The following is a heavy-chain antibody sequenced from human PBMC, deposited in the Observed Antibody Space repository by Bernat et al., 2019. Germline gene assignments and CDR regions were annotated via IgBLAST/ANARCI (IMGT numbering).Heavy chain of an antibody. Sequence: QVQLVESGGGVVQPGMSLRLSCAASGFTFSSYGMHWVRQAPGKGLEWVAVIWYDGSNKYYADSVKGRFTISRDNSKNTLYLQMNSLRAEDTAVYYCARDGLTVVTPTIYSTGAFDIWGQGTMVTVSS. V-gene: IGHV3-33*01. CDR1: GFTFSSYG. D-gene: IGHD4-23*01. CDR3: ARDGLTVVTPTIYSTGAFDI. J-gene: IGHJ3*02. CDR2: IWYDGSNK.